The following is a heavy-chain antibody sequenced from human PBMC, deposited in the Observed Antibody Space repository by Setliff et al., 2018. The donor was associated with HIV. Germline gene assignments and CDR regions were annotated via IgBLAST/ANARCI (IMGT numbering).Heavy chain of an antibody. CDR2: INPNSGGT. J-gene: IGHJ3*02. CDR3: AISIPPDAFDI. Sequence: GASVKVSCKASGYTFTGYYMHWVRQAPGQGLEWMGWINPNSGGTTYAQKFQGRVTMTRDTSISTAYMEVSRLRSDDTAVYYCAISIPPDAFDIWGQGTMVTVSS. V-gene: IGHV1-2*02. CDR1: GYTFTGYY.